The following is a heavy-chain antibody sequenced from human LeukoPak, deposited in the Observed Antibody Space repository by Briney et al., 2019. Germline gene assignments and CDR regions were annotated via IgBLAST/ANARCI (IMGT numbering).Heavy chain of an antibody. D-gene: IGHD3-22*01. CDR3: ARAWGYYDSSGYNAFDI. Sequence: GASVKVSCKASGYTFTSYDINWGRQAPGQGLEWMGWMNPNSGNTGYAQKFQGRVTITRNTSKSTAYMELSSLRSEDTAVYYCARAWGYYDSSGYNAFDIWGQGTMVTVSS. V-gene: IGHV1-8*03. CDR2: MNPNSGNT. J-gene: IGHJ3*02. CDR1: GYTFTSYD.